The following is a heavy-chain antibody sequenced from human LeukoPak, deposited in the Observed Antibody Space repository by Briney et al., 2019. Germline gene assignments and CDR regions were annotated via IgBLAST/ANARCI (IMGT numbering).Heavy chain of an antibody. D-gene: IGHD5-12*01. Sequence: GGSLRLSCAASGFTFSNYWMTWVRQAPGKGLEWAANIKQDGSEKNYVDPVKGRFTISRDNAKNSLYLQMNSLRAEDTAVYYCARGQLVATEYWGQGTLVTVSS. J-gene: IGHJ4*02. CDR2: IKQDGSEK. CDR1: GFTFSNYW. CDR3: ARGQLVATEY. V-gene: IGHV3-7*05.